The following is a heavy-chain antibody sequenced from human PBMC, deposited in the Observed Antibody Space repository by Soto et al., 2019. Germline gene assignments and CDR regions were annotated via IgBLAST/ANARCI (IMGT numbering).Heavy chain of an antibody. D-gene: IGHD7-27*01. Sequence: SETLSLTCTVSGGSISSYYWSWIRQPPGKGLEWIGYIYYSGSTNYNPSLKSRVTISVDTSKNQFSLKLSSVTAADTAGYYCARVPPSTGRYYGMDVWGQGTKVTVSS. CDR2: IYYSGST. CDR1: GGSISSYY. J-gene: IGHJ6*02. V-gene: IGHV4-59*01. CDR3: ARVPPSTGRYYGMDV.